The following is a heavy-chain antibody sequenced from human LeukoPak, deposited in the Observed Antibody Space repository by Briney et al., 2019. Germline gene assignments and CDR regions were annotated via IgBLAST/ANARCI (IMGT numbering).Heavy chain of an antibody. Sequence: SETLSLTCTVSGGSISSYYWSWIRQPPGKGLEWIGYIYYSGSSNHNPSLKSRVTISVDTSKNQFSLKLSSVTAADTAVYYCAKAPRTGPYYFDNWGQGTLVTVSS. V-gene: IGHV4-59*01. CDR1: GGSISSYY. D-gene: IGHD3-10*01. CDR2: IYYSGSS. CDR3: AKAPRTGPYYFDN. J-gene: IGHJ4*02.